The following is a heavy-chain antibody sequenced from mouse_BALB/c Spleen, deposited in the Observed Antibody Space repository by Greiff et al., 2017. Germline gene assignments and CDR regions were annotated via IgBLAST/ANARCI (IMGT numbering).Heavy chain of an antibody. CDR1: GYAFTSYN. CDR2: IDPYNGGT. J-gene: IGHJ1*01. D-gene: IGHD1-1*01. Sequence: VQLQQSGPELVKPGASVKVSCKASGYAFTSYNMYWVKQSHGKSLEWIGYIDPYNGGTSYNQKFKGKATLTVDKSSSTAYMHLNSLTSEDSAVYYGARGDYYGSSYWYFDVWGAGTTVTVSS. V-gene: IGHV1S135*01. CDR3: ARGDYYGSSYWYFDV.